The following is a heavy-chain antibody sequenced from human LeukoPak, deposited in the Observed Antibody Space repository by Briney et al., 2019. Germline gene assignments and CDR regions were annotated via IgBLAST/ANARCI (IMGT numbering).Heavy chain of an antibody. CDR2: IKQDGSEE. Sequence: PGGSLRLSCAASGFTFSTYWMSWVRQAPGKGLEWVANIKQDGSEEYYVDSVKGRFTISRGNAKNSLYLQMNSLRAEDTAVYYCARDSEVYYYYGMDVWGQGTTVTVSS. CDR1: GFTFSTYW. J-gene: IGHJ6*02. CDR3: ARDSEVYYYYGMDV. V-gene: IGHV3-7*01.